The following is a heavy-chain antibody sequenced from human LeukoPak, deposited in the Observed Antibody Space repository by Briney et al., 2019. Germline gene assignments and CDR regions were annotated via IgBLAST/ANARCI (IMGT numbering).Heavy chain of an antibody. CDR3: ARDDIKYNNGWWKF. Sequence: PSETLSLTCGVSGYSISSGYFWGWIRQPPGKGLEWIGSIYHSGNTYYKPSLKSRVTISVDTSKNQFSLNLNSVTAADTAVYYCARDDIKYNNGWWKFWGQGTLVTVSS. J-gene: IGHJ4*02. D-gene: IGHD6-19*01. CDR1: GYSISSGYF. CDR2: IYHSGNT. V-gene: IGHV4-38-2*02.